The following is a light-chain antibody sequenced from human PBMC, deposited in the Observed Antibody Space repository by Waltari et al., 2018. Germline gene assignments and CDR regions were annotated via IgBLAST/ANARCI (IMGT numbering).Light chain of an antibody. Sequence: QSALTQPASVSGSPGQSITISCTGTSSAGGTYNYVSWYQQHPGKAPKLLIYDVSYRPSGVSYRFSGSKSGNTASLTISGLQAEDEADYYCSSYITTNTLELFGGGTSLTVL. CDR3: SSYITTNTLEL. V-gene: IGLV2-14*03. J-gene: IGLJ3*02. CDR1: SSAGGTYNY. CDR2: DVS.